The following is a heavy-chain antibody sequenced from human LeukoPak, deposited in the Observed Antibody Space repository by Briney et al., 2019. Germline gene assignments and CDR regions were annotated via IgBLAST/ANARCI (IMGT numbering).Heavy chain of an antibody. CDR1: GYTFTSYG. J-gene: IGHJ4*02. V-gene: IGHV1-8*02. D-gene: IGHD3-22*01. CDR2: MNPNSGNT. CDR3: ARVARYYDSSGHY. Sequence: ASVKVSCKASGYTFTSYGISWVRQAPGQGLEWMGWMNPNSGNTGYAQKFQGRVTMTRNTSISTAYMELSSLRSEDTAVYYCARVARYYDSSGHYWGQGTLVTVSS.